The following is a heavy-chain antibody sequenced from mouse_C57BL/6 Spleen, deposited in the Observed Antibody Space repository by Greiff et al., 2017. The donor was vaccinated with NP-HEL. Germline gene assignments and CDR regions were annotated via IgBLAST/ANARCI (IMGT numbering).Heavy chain of an antibody. V-gene: IGHV1-5*01. Sequence: DVHLVESGTVLARPGASVKMSCKTSGYTFTSYWMHWVKQRPGQGLEWIGAIYPGNSDTSYNQKFKGKAKLTAVTSASTAYMELSSLTNEDSAVYYCTRGPNYYGSSYRFAYWGQGTLVTVSA. CDR2: IYPGNSDT. CDR3: TRGPNYYGSSYRFAY. D-gene: IGHD1-1*01. CDR1: GYTFTSYW. J-gene: IGHJ3*01.